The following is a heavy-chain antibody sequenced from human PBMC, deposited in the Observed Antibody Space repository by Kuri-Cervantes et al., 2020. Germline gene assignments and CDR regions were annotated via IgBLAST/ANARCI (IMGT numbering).Heavy chain of an antibody. D-gene: IGHD6-13*01. CDR1: GFTFSDYY. CDR2: ISSSGNTI. J-gene: IGHJ6*02. Sequence: GESLKISCAASGFTFSDYYMTWIRQAPGKGLEWVSYISSSGNTIYYADSVKGRFTISRDNAKNSLYLQMNSLRAEDTAVYYCARDVADRSWYLGYYYYGMDVWGQGTTVTVSS. V-gene: IGHV3-11*04. CDR3: ARDVADRSWYLGYYYYGMDV.